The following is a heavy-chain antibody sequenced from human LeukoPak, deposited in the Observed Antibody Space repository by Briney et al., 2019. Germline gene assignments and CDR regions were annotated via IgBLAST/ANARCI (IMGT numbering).Heavy chain of an antibody. CDR3: ARDKIVGTTSLDY. V-gene: IGHV3-7*01. J-gene: IGHJ4*02. D-gene: IGHD1-26*01. CDR2: IKQDGSEK. Sequence: GGSLRLSCVASGFTFNNYWMRWLRQAPGKGPEWVANIKQDGSEKYYVDSVKGRFTIYRDNAKNSLYLHMDSLRAEDTAFYYCARDKIVGTTSLDYWAQGTLVTVSS. CDR1: GFTFNNYW.